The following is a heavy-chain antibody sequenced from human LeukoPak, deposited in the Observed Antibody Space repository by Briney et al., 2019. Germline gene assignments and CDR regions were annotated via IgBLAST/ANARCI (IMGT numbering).Heavy chain of an antibody. D-gene: IGHD5-24*01. CDR1: GFTFDSYG. V-gene: IGHV3-23*01. CDR3: AKAVDLATISVDI. CDR2: ISGSGVYT. J-gene: IGHJ3*02. Sequence: PGGSLRLSCAASGFTFDSYGMNWVRQAPGKGLEWVSGISGSGVYTYYADSVKGRFTISRDNSKNTLYLVMNRLRVDDTAVYYCAKAVDLATISVDIWGQGTMVTVSS.